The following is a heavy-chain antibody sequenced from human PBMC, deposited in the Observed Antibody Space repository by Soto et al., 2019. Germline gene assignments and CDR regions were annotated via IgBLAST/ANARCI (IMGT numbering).Heavy chain of an antibody. V-gene: IGHV1-46*01. CDR1: GYGPTSNY. CDR3: ARVPDCSAGSCMRYFEH. J-gene: IGHJ1*01. CDR2: INASGGST. Sequence: ASVKGCCEAAGYGPTSNYMDWVRQAPAEGLEWMGIINASGGSTSYAQKFQGRVTMTRDTSTSTVYMELSILRSEDTAVYYCARVPDCSAGSCMRYFEHWGQGTMVTVSS. D-gene: IGHD2-15*01.